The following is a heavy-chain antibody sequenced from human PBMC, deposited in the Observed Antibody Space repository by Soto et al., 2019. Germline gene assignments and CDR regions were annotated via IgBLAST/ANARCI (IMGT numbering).Heavy chain of an antibody. CDR2: INSAGSVS. CDR3: ARGDCVGGTCYSLAGSFYYYMDV. CDR1: GFTFSNYW. Sequence: EVQLVESGGGLVQPGGSLRLSCAASGFTFSNYWMYWVRQAPGTGLEWVSRINSAGSVSSYADSVKGRLTISRDNVKNTLYLQMDSLRAEDTAVYYCARGDCVGGTCYSLAGSFYYYMDVWGKGTTVTVFS. V-gene: IGHV3-74*02. D-gene: IGHD2-15*01. J-gene: IGHJ6*03.